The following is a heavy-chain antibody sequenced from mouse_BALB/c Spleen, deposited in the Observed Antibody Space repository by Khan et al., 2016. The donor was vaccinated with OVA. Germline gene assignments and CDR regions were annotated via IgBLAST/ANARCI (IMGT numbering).Heavy chain of an antibody. V-gene: IGHV5-6*01. CDR1: GFTFSSYG. CDR2: ISTSGRYT. CDR3: ARCRYGSCFDYYAMDY. D-gene: IGHD1-1*01. J-gene: IGHJ4*01. Sequence: EVELVESGGDLVKPGGSLKLSCAASGFTFSSYGMSWVRQTPDKRLEWVAIISTSGRYTYYPDSVKGRFTISRDNAKNTLYLQMSSLKSEDTALYYCARCRYGSCFDYYAMDYWGQGTSVTVSS.